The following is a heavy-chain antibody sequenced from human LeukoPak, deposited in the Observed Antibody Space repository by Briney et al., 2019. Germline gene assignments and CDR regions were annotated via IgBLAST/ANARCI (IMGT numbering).Heavy chain of an antibody. J-gene: IGHJ6*02. CDR2: ISAYNGNT. D-gene: IGHD3-3*01. V-gene: IGHV1-18*01. Sequence: ASVKVSCKASGYTFTSYGISWVRQAPGQGLEWMGWISAYNGNTNYAQKLQGRVTMTTDTSTSTAYMELRSLRSDDTAVYYCARDVVDFWSGYHYYYCGMDVWGQGTTVTVSS. CDR1: GYTFTSYG. CDR3: ARDVVDFWSGYHYYYCGMDV.